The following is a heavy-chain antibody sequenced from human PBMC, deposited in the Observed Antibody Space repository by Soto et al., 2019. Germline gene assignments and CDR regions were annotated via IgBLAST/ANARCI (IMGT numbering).Heavy chain of an antibody. CDR3: AGNSGTSSFDH. Sequence: QVRLQESGPGLVKPSGTLSLTCAVSGGFISSSNWWSWVRQPPGRGLEWIGEVYHRGITNYNPSLKSRVTISVDKSKNQFSLELTSVTAADTAVYYCAGNSGTSSFDHWGQGALVTVSS. V-gene: IGHV4-4*02. J-gene: IGHJ4*02. D-gene: IGHD1-26*01. CDR2: VYHRGIT. CDR1: GGFISSSNW.